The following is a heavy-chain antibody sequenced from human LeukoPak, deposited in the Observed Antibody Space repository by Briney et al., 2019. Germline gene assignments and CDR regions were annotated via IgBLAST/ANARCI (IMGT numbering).Heavy chain of an antibody. D-gene: IGHD3-3*01. CDR3: ARGPEEWLFDY. J-gene: IGHJ4*02. CDR2: INPSGGST. V-gene: IGHV1-46*01. Sequence: ASVKVSCKASGYTFTGYYMHWVRQAPGQGLEWMGWINPSGGSTSYAQKFQGRVTMTRDMSTSTVYMELSSLRSEDTAVYYCARGPEEWLFDYWGQGTLVTVSS. CDR1: GYTFTGYY.